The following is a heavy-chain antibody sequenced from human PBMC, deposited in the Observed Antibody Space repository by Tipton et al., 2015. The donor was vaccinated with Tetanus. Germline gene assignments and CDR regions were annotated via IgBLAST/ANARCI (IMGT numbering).Heavy chain of an antibody. CDR1: GGSISTYH. CDR3: ARGVDRTKAGID. D-gene: IGHD5-12*01. V-gene: IGHV4-59*12. J-gene: IGHJ4*02. CDR2: IDYFGST. Sequence: TLSLTCTVSGGSISTYHWNWIRQSPGKGLEWIGYIDYFGSTKYNPSLESRVTLSQDTSKSQFSLKLNSVTAADTAVYYCARGVDRTKAGIDWGQGTLVTVSS.